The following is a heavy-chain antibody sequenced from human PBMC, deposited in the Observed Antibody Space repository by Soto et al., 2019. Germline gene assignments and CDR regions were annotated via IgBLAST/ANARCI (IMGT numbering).Heavy chain of an antibody. CDR3: ARGGSDSSGYYLSAYYYYGMDV. Sequence: PSETLSLTCAVSGGSISSGGYSWSWIRQPPGKGLEWIGYIYHSGSTYYNPSLKSRVTISVDKSKNQFSLELSSVTAADTAVYYCARGGSDSSGYYLSAYYYYGMDVWGQGTTVTVSS. CDR2: IYHSGST. CDR1: GGSISSGGYS. J-gene: IGHJ6*02. V-gene: IGHV4-30-2*01. D-gene: IGHD3-22*01.